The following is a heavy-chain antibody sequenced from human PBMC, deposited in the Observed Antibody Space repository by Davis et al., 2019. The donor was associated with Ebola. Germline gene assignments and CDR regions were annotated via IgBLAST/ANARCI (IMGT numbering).Heavy chain of an antibody. CDR2: IRSKAYGGTP. D-gene: IGHD5-18*01. Sequence: PGGSLRLSCTGSGFIFDDYPMSWFRQAPGKGLEWVGFIRSKAYGGTPEYAASVKGRFTISRDDSKSIAYLQMNSLKIEDTGVYYCTRDHRILRFGYSVYWGQGTLVTVSS. J-gene: IGHJ4*02. V-gene: IGHV3-49*03. CDR3: TRDHRILRFGYSVY. CDR1: GFIFDDYP.